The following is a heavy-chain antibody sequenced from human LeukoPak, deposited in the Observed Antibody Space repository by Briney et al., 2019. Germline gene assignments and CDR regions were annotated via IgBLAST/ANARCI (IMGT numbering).Heavy chain of an antibody. CDR2: VYYSGST. CDR3: ARTRGMYSTDY. V-gene: IGHV4-39*07. CDR1: GGSMSGSNYY. J-gene: IGHJ4*02. D-gene: IGHD2-15*01. Sequence: PSETLSLTCTVSGGSMSGSNYYWGWIRQPPGKGLEWLGSVYYSGSTYYNPSLKSRVTIPVDSLKNQFSLKLSSVTAADTAVYYCARTRGMYSTDYWGQGTLVTVSS.